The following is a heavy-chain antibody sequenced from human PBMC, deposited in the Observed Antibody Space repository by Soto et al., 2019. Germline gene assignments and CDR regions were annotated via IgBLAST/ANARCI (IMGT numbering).Heavy chain of an antibody. V-gene: IGHV4-61*01. CDR2: IYYSGST. CDR1: GGSVSSGSYY. J-gene: IGHJ4*02. D-gene: IGHD4-17*01. CDR3: ATQPYGDYHLDY. Sequence: PSETLSLTCTVSGGSVSSGSYYWSWIRQPPGKGLEWIGYIYYSGSTNYNPSLKSRVTISVDTSKNQFSLKLSSVTAADTAVYYCATQPYGDYHLDYWGQGTRVTVSS.